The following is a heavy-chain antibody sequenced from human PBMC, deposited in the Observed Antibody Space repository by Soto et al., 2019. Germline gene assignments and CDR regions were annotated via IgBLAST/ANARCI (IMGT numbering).Heavy chain of an antibody. D-gene: IGHD2-15*01. J-gene: IGHJ5*02. Sequence: EVQLVESGGGLVQPGGSLRLSCAASGFTFSSYSMNWVRQVPGKGLEWVSYISSSSSTIYYADSVKGRFTISRDNAKNSLYLQMNSLRAEDTAVYYCAREALLNWFDPWGQGTLVTVSS. CDR3: AREALLNWFDP. CDR2: ISSSSSTI. CDR1: GFTFSSYS. V-gene: IGHV3-48*01.